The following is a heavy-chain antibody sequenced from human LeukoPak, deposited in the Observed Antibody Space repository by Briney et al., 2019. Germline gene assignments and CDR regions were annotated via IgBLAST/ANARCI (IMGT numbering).Heavy chain of an antibody. V-gene: IGHV3-30*18. CDR2: ISRDGTDR. CDR3: AKESPHYDY. J-gene: IGHJ4*02. CDR1: GFDFGDSV. Sequence: PGGSLRLSCAASGFDFGDSVMHWVRQAPGEGLEWVAIISRDGTDRRYEDYVKGRFTIPRDNSERTVSLQMSSLRAEDTAVYYCAKESPHYDYWGQGTLVTVSS.